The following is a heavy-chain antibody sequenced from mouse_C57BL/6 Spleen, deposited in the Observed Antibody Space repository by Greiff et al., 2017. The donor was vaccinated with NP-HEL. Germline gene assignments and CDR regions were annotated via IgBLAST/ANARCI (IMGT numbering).Heavy chain of an antibody. Sequence: EVQLQQSGPELVKPGASVKMSCKASGYTFTDYNMHWVKQSHGKSLEWIGYINPNNGGTSYNQNVKGKATLTVNKSSSTAYMELRSLTSEDSAVYYCAGGDYDEFAYWGQGTLVTVSA. J-gene: IGHJ3*01. CDR2: INPNNGGT. V-gene: IGHV1-22*01. CDR3: AGGDYDEFAY. CDR1: GYTFTDYN. D-gene: IGHD2-4*01.